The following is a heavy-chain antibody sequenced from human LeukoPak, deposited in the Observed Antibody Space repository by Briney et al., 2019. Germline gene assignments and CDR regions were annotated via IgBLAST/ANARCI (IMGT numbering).Heavy chain of an antibody. Sequence: GGSLRLSCAASGFTFTNTWMNWVRQAPGKGLEWVGRIRSKTDGGTTDYAAPVKGRFTILRDDSKNTLYLQMNSLRAEDTAVYYCATYGHYRYYGDYFDYWGQGTLVTVSS. V-gene: IGHV3-15*07. CDR1: GFTFTNTW. CDR3: ATYGHYRYYGDYFDY. J-gene: IGHJ4*02. CDR2: IRSKTDGGTT. D-gene: IGHD4-17*01.